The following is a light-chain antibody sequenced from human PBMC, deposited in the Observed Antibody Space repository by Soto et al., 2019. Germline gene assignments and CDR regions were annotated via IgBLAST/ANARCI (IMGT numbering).Light chain of an antibody. CDR1: QSVTSS. J-gene: IGKJ5*01. CDR3: QQRNSWPPT. CDR2: DAS. Sequence: EIVLTQSPATLSLSPGERATLSCRTSQSVTSSLAWYQQKPGQAPRLLIYDASNRATGIPARFSGSGSGTDFTLTISILEPEDFAVYYCQQRNSWPPTFGQGTRLEIK. V-gene: IGKV3-11*01.